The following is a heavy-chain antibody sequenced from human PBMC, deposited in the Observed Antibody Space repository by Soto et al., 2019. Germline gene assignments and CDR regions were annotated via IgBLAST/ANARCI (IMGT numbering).Heavy chain of an antibody. CDR3: ARVSRFSWFDP. CDR1: GGSISSGGYY. Sequence: SETLSLTCTVSGGSISSGGYYWSWICQHPGKGLEWIGYIYYSGSTYYNPSLKSRVTISVDTSKNQFSLKLSSVTAADTAVYYCARVSRFSWFDPWGQGTLVTVSS. D-gene: IGHD6-13*01. V-gene: IGHV4-31*03. CDR2: IYYSGST. J-gene: IGHJ5*02.